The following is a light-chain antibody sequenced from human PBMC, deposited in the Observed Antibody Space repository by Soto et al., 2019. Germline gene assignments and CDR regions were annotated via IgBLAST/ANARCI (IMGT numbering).Light chain of an antibody. V-gene: IGKV3-20*01. CDR3: QQYGSSEII. Sequence: EIVLTQSPGTLSLSPGARAALSCRASQSVSNPYIAWSQQKPGQAPRLLIYGISSRATGIPDRFSGSVSGTDFTLTITRLEPEDFAVFYCQQYGSSEIIFGQGTRLEIK. J-gene: IGKJ5*01. CDR2: GIS. CDR1: QSVSNPY.